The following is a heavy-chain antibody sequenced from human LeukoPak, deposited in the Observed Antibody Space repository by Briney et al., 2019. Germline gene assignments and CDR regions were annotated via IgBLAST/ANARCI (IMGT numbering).Heavy chain of an antibody. Sequence: PGGSLRLSRAASGFTLSSYAMSWVRQAPGKGLEWVSAISGSGGSTYYAASVKGRFTISRDNSKNTLYLQMNSLRAEDTAVYYCAKDLTTVVTARFDYWGQGTRVTVSS. V-gene: IGHV3-23*01. CDR1: GFTLSSYA. CDR3: AKDLTTVVTARFDY. J-gene: IGHJ4*02. CDR2: ISGSGGST. D-gene: IGHD4-23*01.